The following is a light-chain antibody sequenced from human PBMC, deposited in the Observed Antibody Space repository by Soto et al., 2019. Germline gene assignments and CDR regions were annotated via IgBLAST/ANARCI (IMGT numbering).Light chain of an antibody. CDR1: SSDVGKYDY. CDR3: CSHAGSYIHVL. Sequence: QSALTQPPSASGSPGQSVTISCTGTSSDVGKYDYVSWFQHHPGKAPKLIIYEVSKRPSGVPDRFSGSKSGSTASLTVSGLQTEDEADYYCCSHAGSYIHVLFGGGTKVTVL. J-gene: IGLJ3*02. V-gene: IGLV2-8*01. CDR2: EVS.